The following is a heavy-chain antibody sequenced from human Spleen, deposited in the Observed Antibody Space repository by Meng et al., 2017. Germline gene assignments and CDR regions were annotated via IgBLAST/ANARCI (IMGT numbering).Heavy chain of an antibody. Sequence: GGSLRLSCAASGFTFSSYDMNWVRQAPGKGLEWVSYISSSGSTIYYADSVKGRFTISRDNAKNSLYLQMNSLRAEDTAVYYCARDWGIVSAFDYWGQGTLVTVAS. V-gene: IGHV3-48*03. CDR1: GFTFSSYD. CDR2: ISSSGSTI. D-gene: IGHD3-16*01. J-gene: IGHJ4*02. CDR3: ARDWGIVSAFDY.